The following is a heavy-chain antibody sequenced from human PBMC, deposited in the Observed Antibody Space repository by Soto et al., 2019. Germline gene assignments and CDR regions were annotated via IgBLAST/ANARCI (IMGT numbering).Heavy chain of an antibody. V-gene: IGHV3-23*01. D-gene: IGHD1-7*01. CDR3: ASTPWNYGENRYFDY. CDR1: GFTFSNYA. Sequence: VQLLESGGGLVQPGGSLRLSCAASGFTFSNYAMSWVRQAPGKGLEWVSSISGNGYYTYDADSVKGRFTISRDYSKSTLFQQMNSLSVEDTAIYYCASTPWNYGENRYFDYWGQGTLVSVSS. CDR2: ISGNGYYT. J-gene: IGHJ4*02.